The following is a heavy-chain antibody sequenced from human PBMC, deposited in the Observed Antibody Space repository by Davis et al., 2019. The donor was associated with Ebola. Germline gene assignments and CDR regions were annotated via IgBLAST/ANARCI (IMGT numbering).Heavy chain of an antibody. CDR3: ARNYDSSGYYYGQNYYYGMDV. D-gene: IGHD3-22*01. Sequence: PSETLSLTCTVSGGSISSYYWSWIRQPPGKGLEWIGYIYYSGSTNYNPSLKSRVTISVDTSKNQFSLKLSSVTAADTAVYYCARNYDSSGYYYGQNYYYGMDVWGPGTTVTVSS. CDR1: GGSISSYY. J-gene: IGHJ6*02. V-gene: IGHV4-59*01. CDR2: IYYSGST.